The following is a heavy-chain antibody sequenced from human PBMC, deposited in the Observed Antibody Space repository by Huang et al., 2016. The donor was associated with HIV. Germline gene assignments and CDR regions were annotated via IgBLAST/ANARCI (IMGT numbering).Heavy chain of an antibody. CDR1: GFSFANYA. CDR2: ISNDGSSR. V-gene: IGHV3-30-3*01. Sequence: QVQLVESGGGVVQPGRSLRLSCAASGFSFANYAMHWFRQAPGKRLEWVTFISNDGSSRYYADSVKGRFTFSRDNFKNALYLQMNRLRGDDTAVYYCTREYTVAGAFDLWGQGTMVTVSS. D-gene: IGHD5-12*01. J-gene: IGHJ3*01. CDR3: TREYTVAGAFDL.